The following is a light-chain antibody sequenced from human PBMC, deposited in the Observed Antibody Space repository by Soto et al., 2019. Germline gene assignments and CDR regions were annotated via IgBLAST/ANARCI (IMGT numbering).Light chain of an antibody. CDR3: QQRRDWPT. CDR1: QSVSSY. V-gene: IGKV3-11*01. Sequence: EIVLTQSPATLSLSPGERATLSCRASQSVSSYLAWYRQKPGLAPRLLIYDASNRASGIPARFSGSGSGTDFTLTISSLEPEDFAVYYCQQRRDWPTFGQGTKVDIK. CDR2: DAS. J-gene: IGKJ1*01.